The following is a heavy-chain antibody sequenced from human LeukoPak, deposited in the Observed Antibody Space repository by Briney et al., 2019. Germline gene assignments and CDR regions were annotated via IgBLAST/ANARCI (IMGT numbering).Heavy chain of an antibody. D-gene: IGHD3-9*01. V-gene: IGHV4-59*01. Sequence: AETLSLTCIVFGGSFSPYYWSWIRQPPGKGLEWIGHIYYSGSTNYNPSPRSRVTISLDTSKNQFSLRLSSMTAADTAVYYCARGFDGPNAFDIWGQGTMVTVSS. J-gene: IGHJ3*02. CDR2: IYYSGST. CDR1: GGSFSPYY. CDR3: ARGFDGPNAFDI.